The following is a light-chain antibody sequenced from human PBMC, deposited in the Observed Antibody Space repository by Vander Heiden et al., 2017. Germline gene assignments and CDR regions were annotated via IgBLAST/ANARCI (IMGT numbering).Light chain of an antibody. CDR2: SNN. CDR3: AAQADSLNGWV. J-gene: IGLJ2*01. V-gene: IGLV1-44*01. Sequence: GQRVTISCSGSSSNIGSNTVNWYQQLPGTAPKLLIYSNNQRPSGVPDRFSGSKSGTSASLDTTGLQSEEEADDYGAAQADSLNGWVFGGGTKLTVL. CDR1: SSNIGSNT.